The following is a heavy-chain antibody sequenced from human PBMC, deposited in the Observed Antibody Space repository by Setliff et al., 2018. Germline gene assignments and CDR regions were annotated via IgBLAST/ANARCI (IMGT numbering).Heavy chain of an antibody. CDR3: ATGAILWFGRFDY. D-gene: IGHD3-10*01. CDR1: GFTFHDYA. CDR2: ISASGDTT. V-gene: IGHV3-23*01. Sequence: GGSLRLSCAASGFTFHDYAMHWVRQAPGKGLEWVSIISASGDTTYYADSVKGRFTISRDNSKNTLYLQMNSLRAEDTAVYYCATGAILWFGRFDYWGQGTLVTVSS. J-gene: IGHJ4*02.